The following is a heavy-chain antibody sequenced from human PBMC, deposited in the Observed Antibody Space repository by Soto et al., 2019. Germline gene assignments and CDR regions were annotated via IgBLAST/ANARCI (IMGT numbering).Heavy chain of an antibody. J-gene: IGHJ4*02. V-gene: IGHV2-5*02. CDR1: GFSLSTSGVG. D-gene: IGHD3-22*01. Sequence: QITLKESGPTLVKPTQTLTLTCTFSGFSLSTSGVGVGWIRQPPGKALEWLAVIYWDDDKRYSPALKSRLTITTDTSKNHVVLTMTNMDPVDTATYYCAHFYDSSGYTGYWGQGTLVTVSS. CDR3: AHFYDSSGYTGY. CDR2: IYWDDDK.